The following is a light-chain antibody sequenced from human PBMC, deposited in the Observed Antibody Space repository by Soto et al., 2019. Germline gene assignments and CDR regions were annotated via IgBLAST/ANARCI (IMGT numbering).Light chain of an antibody. CDR2: EVN. Sequence: QSALTQPPSASGSPGQSVTISCTGTSSDVGGYNYVSWYQQHPGKAPKVMIYEVNKRPSGVPDRFSGSKSGNTASLTVSGLQAEDEADYYCNSHAGSNNFVFGGGTKLTVL. CDR3: NSHAGSNNFV. J-gene: IGLJ2*01. CDR1: SSDVGGYNY. V-gene: IGLV2-8*01.